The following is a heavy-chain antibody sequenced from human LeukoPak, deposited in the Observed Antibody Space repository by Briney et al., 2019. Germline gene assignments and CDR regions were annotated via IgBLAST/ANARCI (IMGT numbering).Heavy chain of an antibody. CDR2: IYPRDGST. D-gene: IGHD1-26*01. CDR1: GYTFTSNY. CDR3: ARVAARPYSGNYGP. J-gene: IGHJ5*02. Sequence: GASVKVSCKASGYTFTSNYIHWVRQAPGQGLEWMGMIYPRDGSTSYAQKFQGRVTVTRDTSTSTVHMELSGLRAEDTAVYYCARVAARPYSGNYGPWGQGTLVTVSS. V-gene: IGHV1-46*01.